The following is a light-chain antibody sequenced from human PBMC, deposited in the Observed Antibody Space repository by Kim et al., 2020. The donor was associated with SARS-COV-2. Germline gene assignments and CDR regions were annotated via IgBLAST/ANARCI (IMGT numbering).Light chain of an antibody. V-gene: IGKV1-5*01. CDR2: DAS. CDR3: QQYNGYVLT. Sequence: DIQITQSPSTLSASVGDRVTITCRASQSINGWLAWYQQKPGKAPNPLIYDASSLESGVPSRFSGSGSGTEFTLTISSLQPDDFATYYCQQYNGYVLTFGGGTKVDIK. CDR1: QSINGW. J-gene: IGKJ4*01.